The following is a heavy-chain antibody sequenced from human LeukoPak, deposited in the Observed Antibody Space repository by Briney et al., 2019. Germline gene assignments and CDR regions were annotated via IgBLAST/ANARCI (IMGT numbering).Heavy chain of an antibody. D-gene: IGHD1-26*01. J-gene: IGHJ4*02. V-gene: IGHV3-23*01. CDR1: GFTVSSNY. CDR2: ISGSGGST. Sequence: GGSLRLSCAASGFTVSSNYMSWVRQAPGKGLEWVSAISGSGGSTYYADSVKGRFTISRDNSKNTLYLQMNSLRAEDTAVYYCAKDLSWWELGSFDYWGQGTLVTVSS. CDR3: AKDLSWWELGSFDY.